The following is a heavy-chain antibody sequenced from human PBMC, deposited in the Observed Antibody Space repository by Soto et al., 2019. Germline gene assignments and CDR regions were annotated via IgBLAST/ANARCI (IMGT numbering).Heavy chain of an antibody. D-gene: IGHD5-12*01. CDR2: ISSDGSNK. CDR1: GFTFNTNA. V-gene: IGHV3-30-3*01. J-gene: IGHJ4*02. Sequence: GGSLRLSCAASGFTFNTNAMHWVRQAPGKGLEWVAVISSDGSNKDYADSVKGRFTISRDNSKNTLYLQMNSVRVEDTAVYYCAKEVATSFDYWGQGTLVTVSS. CDR3: AKEVATSFDY.